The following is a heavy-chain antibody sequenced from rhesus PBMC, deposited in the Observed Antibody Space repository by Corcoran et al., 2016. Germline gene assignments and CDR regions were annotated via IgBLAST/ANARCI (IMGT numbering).Heavy chain of an antibody. V-gene: IGHV4-99*01. CDR3: ARGVQLEVSGSPGDFDV. CDR2: MSGSQGRT. Sequence: QVQLPESGPGLVKPSETLSLTCAVSGYSISSGYYWGWIRPPPGKGLEYIGHMSGSQGRTVINPDPHSWGTIAKHTVKNQVDVKVNIVTRKDNAVYYEARGVQLEVSGSPGDFDVWGQGLRVTVSS. D-gene: IGHD1-1*01. CDR1: GYSISSGYY. J-gene: IGHJ3*01.